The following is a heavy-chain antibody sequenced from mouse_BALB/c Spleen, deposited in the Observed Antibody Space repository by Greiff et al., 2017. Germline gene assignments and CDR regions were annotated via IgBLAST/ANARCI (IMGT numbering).Heavy chain of an antibody. CDR2: ISSGGSYT. Sequence: DVMLVESGGDLVKPGGSLKLSCAASGFTFSSYGMSWVRQTPDKRLEWVATISSGGSYTYYPDSVKGRFTISRDNAKNTLYLQMSSLKSEDTAMYYCAREGALMDYWGQGTSVTVSS. CDR1: GFTFSSYG. J-gene: IGHJ4*01. V-gene: IGHV5-6*02. CDR3: AREGALMDY.